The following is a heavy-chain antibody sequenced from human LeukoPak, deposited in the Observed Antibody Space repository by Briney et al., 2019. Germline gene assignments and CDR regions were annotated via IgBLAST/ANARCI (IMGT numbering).Heavy chain of an antibody. J-gene: IGHJ5*02. CDR1: GGSISRGGYY. CDR3: TALAGAEVTNWFDP. Sequence: SETLSLTCTVSGGSISRGGYYWSWIRQHPGKGLEWIGHIYYSGSTYYNPSLKSRVTISVDTSKNQFSLKLSSVTAADTAVYYCTALAGAEVTNWFDPWGQGTLVTVSS. CDR2: IYYSGST. D-gene: IGHD1-26*01. V-gene: IGHV4-31*03.